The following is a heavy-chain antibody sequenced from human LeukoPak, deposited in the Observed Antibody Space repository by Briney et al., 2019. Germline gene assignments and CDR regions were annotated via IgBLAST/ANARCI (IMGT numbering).Heavy chain of an antibody. V-gene: IGHV4-39*07. Sequence: SETLSLTCTVSGGSISSSSYYWGWIRQPPGKGLEWIGSIHYSGSTYYNPSLKSRVTISVDTSKNQFSLKLSSVTAADTAVYYCARDSPDYWGQGTLVTVSS. J-gene: IGHJ4*02. CDR3: ARDSPDY. CDR1: GGSISSSSYY. CDR2: IHYSGST.